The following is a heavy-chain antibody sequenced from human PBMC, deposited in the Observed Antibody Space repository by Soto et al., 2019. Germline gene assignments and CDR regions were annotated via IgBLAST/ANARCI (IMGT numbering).Heavy chain of an antibody. CDR2: IIPILGIA. CDR1: GGTFSSYT. CDR3: ARDIVATIDNWFVP. J-gene: IGHJ5*02. Sequence: SVKVSCKASGGTFSSYTSSWVRQAPGQGLEWMGRIIPILGIANYAQKFQGRVTITADKSTSTAYMELSSLRSEDTAVYYCARDIVATIDNWFVPWGRGTQVTVSS. D-gene: IGHD5-12*01. V-gene: IGHV1-69*02.